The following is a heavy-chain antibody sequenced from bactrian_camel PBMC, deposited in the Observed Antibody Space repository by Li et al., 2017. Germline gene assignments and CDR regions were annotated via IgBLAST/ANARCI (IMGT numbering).Heavy chain of an antibody. V-gene: IGHV3S54*01. CDR3: AAAPPYRCYTGPLLTNSYTY. CDR2: ISISGGSA. J-gene: IGHJ4*01. Sequence: HVQLVESGGGSVQAGGSLRLSCQASGDNIRRQCMGWFRQAPGKEREAVAAISISGGSAYYANSVRGRFTISQDNAENTLYLQMNTLNPEDTAMYYCAAAPPYRCYTGPLLTNSYTYWGRGTQVTVS. CDR1: GDNIRRQC. D-gene: IGHD2*01.